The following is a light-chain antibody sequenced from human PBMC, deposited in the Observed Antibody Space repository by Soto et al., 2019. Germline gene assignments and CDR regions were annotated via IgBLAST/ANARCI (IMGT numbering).Light chain of an antibody. CDR1: ESISGW. CDR3: QQYNGYSL. Sequence: DIQMTQSPSTLSASVGDRVTITCRASESISGWLAWYQQKPGKAPKLLIYDASSLESGVPSRFSGIGSGTEFTLSISSLQPDDFATYYCQQYNGYSLFGQGTKVDSK. J-gene: IGKJ1*01. V-gene: IGKV1-5*01. CDR2: DAS.